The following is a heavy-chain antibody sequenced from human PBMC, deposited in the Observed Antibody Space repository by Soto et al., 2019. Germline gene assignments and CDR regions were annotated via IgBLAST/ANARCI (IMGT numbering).Heavy chain of an antibody. CDR3: ARTAYYDFWSGYYRYIHYYYYGMDV. CDR1: GFTFSSYG. Sequence: GGSLRLSCAASGFTFSSYGMHWVRQAPGKGLEWVAVISYDGSNKYYADSVKGRFTISRDNSKNTLYLQMNSLRAEDTAVYYCARTAYYDFWSGYYRYIHYYYYGMDVWGQGTTVTVSS. J-gene: IGHJ6*02. D-gene: IGHD3-3*01. V-gene: IGHV3-30*03. CDR2: ISYDGSNK.